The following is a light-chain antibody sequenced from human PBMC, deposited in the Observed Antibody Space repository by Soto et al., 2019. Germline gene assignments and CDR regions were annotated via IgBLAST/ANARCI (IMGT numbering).Light chain of an antibody. V-gene: IGKV3-20*01. Sequence: EVVLTQSPGTLSLSPGDRATLSCTASQSVSSNSLAWYQQIPGQPPRLLIYGASSRATGVPDRFTGSGSETHFTLTITRLQAEDVAVYYCQQYYSTPWTFGQGTKVEIK. CDR2: GAS. J-gene: IGKJ1*01. CDR3: QQYYSTPWT. CDR1: QSVSSNS.